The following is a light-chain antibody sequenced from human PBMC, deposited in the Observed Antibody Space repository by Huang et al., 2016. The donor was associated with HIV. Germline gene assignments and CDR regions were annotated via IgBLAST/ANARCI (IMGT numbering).Light chain of an antibody. CDR2: GAS. J-gene: IGKJ2*01. CDR3: QQSYNIPRT. Sequence: DIQMTQAPSSLSAPVGDRVTITCRAIQIINSYLNWYQQMSGRAPKLLISGASTLQGGVSPRFSGSGSGTDFTLAITDVQPEDSATYFCQQSYNIPRTFGQGTLLEI. CDR1: QIINSY. V-gene: IGKV1-39*01.